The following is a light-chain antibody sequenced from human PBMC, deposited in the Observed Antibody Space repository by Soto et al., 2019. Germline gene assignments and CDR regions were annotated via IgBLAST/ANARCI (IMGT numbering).Light chain of an antibody. Sequence: ETVLTRSPATLSLSPGESATLSCRASQSISSFLAWYQHKPGQAPRLLIYDASNRATGIPARFSGSGSETDFTLTISSLEPEDFAVYYCQHRSSWPRTFGQGTRLEIK. J-gene: IGKJ2*01. CDR3: QHRSSWPRT. V-gene: IGKV3-11*01. CDR2: DAS. CDR1: QSISSF.